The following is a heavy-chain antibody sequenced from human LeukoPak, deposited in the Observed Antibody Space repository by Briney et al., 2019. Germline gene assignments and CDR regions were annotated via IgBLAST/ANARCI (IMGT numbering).Heavy chain of an antibody. CDR3: ARDDLVLEENGFDI. D-gene: IGHD2-21*01. J-gene: IGHJ3*02. CDR2: IGSDGRNK. Sequence: GGSLRLSCAASGFTFSSNGIHWVRQAPGKGLEWMAVIGSDGRNKFYSDSVTGRFTISRNNSKTTLYLQMISRRAEETAVYYCARDDLVLEENGFDIWGQGTMVTVSS. V-gene: IGHV3-33*01. CDR1: GFTFSSNG.